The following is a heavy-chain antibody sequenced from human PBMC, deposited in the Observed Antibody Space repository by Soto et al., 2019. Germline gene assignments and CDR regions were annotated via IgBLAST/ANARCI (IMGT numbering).Heavy chain of an antibody. D-gene: IGHD2-15*01. J-gene: IGHJ5*02. CDR3: ARDRCRGGYVFDP. CDR1: GGTFSSYA. CDR2: IIPIFGTA. Sequence: QVQLVQSGAEVKKPGSSVKVSCKASGGTFSSYAISWVRQAPGQGLEWMGGIIPIFGTANYAQKFQGRVTXTXDXXTSTAYMELSSRRSEDTAVYYCARDRCRGGYVFDPWGQGTLVTVSS. V-gene: IGHV1-69*05.